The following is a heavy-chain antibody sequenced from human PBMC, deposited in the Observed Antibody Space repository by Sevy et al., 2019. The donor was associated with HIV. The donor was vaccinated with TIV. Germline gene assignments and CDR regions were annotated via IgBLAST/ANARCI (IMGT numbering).Heavy chain of an antibody. CDR2: IYYSGTT. CDR1: DGSISSYY. CDR3: ARGNQEYYYGMDV. V-gene: IGHV4-59*01. D-gene: IGHD1-1*01. Sequence: SETLSLTCTVPDGSISSYYWSWIRQPPGKGLEWIGYIYYSGTTNYNPSLKSRVTISKDTSKNQFYLRLSSVTAADTAMYYCARGNQEYYYGMDVWGQGTTVTVSS. J-gene: IGHJ6*02.